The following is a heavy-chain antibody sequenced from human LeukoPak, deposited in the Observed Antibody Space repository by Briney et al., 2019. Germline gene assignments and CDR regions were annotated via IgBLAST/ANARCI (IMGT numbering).Heavy chain of an antibody. CDR2: FSSDDTA. V-gene: IGHV3-23*01. J-gene: IGHJ4*02. Sequence: GGSLRLSCLASGFTFGTHSMSWVRQGPGKALEWLSAFSSDDTAYYADSVKGRFIVSGDNSKNTVYLQLNSLRAEDTAVYYCAKGYSSGWSEGFLDYWGQGTLVTVSS. CDR1: GFTFGTHS. D-gene: IGHD6-19*01. CDR3: AKGYSSGWSEGFLDY.